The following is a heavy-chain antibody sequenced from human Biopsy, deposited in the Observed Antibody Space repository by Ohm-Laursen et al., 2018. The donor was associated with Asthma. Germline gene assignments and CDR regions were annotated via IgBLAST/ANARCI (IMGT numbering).Heavy chain of an antibody. J-gene: IGHJ6*02. CDR3: ARAVDYSHYYGIDV. CDR2: ISVYNGNT. D-gene: IGHD3-10*01. Sequence: SVKVSCKPSGYTFNSAGITWVRQAPGQGLEWMGWISVYNGNTKVAQRLQDRVTMITDTSTSTAYMELRSLRSDDTAVYFCARAVDYSHYYGIDVWGQGTTVTVS. V-gene: IGHV1-18*01. CDR1: GYTFNSAG.